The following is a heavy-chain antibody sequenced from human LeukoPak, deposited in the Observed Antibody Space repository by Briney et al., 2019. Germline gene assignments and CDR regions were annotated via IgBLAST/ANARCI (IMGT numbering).Heavy chain of an antibody. CDR2: IKQDGSEK. V-gene: IGHV3-7*05. Sequence: PVGALRLSCAASGFTLSSYWMNWVRQAPGKGLEWVAKIKQDGSEKYYVDSVKGRFTISRDNAKKSLYLQMSSLRAEDTAVYYCARVTCEGGSCYSDYWGQGTLLTVSS. CDR3: ARVTCEGGSCYSDY. CDR1: GFTLSSYW. J-gene: IGHJ4*02. D-gene: IGHD2-15*01.